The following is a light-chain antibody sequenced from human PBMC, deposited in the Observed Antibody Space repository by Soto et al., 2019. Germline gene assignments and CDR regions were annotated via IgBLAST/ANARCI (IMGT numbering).Light chain of an antibody. J-gene: IGKJ2*01. CDR3: HHDYSTLYT. V-gene: IGKV4-1*01. CDR2: WAS. Sequence: DIVMTQSPDSLAVSLGERATINCKSSQSVLYSSNNKNYLAWYQQKSGQPPKLLIYWASTRESGVPDRFSGSGSGTDFTLTISSLQAADVAVYYFHHDYSTLYTFGQGTKLQIK. CDR1: QSVLYSSNNKNY.